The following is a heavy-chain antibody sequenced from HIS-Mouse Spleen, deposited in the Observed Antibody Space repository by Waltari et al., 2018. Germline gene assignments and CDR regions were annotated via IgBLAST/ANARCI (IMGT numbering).Heavy chain of an antibody. V-gene: IGHV4-39*07. CDR1: GGSISSSSYY. CDR2: IYYSGST. Sequence: QLQLQESGPGLVKPSETLSLTCTVSGGSISSSSYYWGGIRQPPGKGREWIGSIYYSGSTYYTPSLKTRVTISVDTSKNQFSLKLSSVTAADTAVYYCAILELGKLKYWGQGTLVTVSS. CDR3: AILELGKLKY. J-gene: IGHJ4*02. D-gene: IGHD1-7*01.